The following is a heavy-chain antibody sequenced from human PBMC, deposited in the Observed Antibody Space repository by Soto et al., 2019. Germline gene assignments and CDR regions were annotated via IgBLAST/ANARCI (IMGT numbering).Heavy chain of an antibody. CDR2: LNPNSGDT. V-gene: IGHV1-2*02. D-gene: IGHD3-16*02. J-gene: IGHJ5*02. CDR1: GYSFSDFY. Sequence: HVQLVQSGAEVKKPGASVKVSCKASGYSFSDFYIHWVRQAPGQGLEWMGWLNPNSGDTNYAQSFQGRVTMTRDTSISTAYMELRSLRSDDAAVYYCARDVSEFVSGSHRFEGVNWFDPWGQGSLVAAPS. CDR3: ARDVSEFVSGSHRFEGVNWFDP.